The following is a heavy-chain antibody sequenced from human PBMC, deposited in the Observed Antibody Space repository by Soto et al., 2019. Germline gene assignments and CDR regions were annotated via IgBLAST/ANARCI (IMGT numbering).Heavy chain of an antibody. CDR1: GYTFTGHY. CDR2: IGPESGAT. V-gene: IGHV1-2*02. D-gene: IGHD1-26*01. J-gene: IGHJ4*02. Sequence: GASVKVSFKASGYTFTGHYIHWVRQAPEQGPEWMGEIGPESGATGYAQKFQGRVTMTRDTSITTVYMELNNLSPDDTAVYYCGRGRSGQIVVFYWGQGTPVTVSS. CDR3: GRGRSGQIVVFY.